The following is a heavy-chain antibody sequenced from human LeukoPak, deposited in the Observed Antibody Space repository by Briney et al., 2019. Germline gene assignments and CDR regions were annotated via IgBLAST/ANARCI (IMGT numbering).Heavy chain of an antibody. J-gene: IGHJ5*02. Sequence: GGSLRLSCAASGFSFSTNQMHWVRQAPGKGLVWVSRINSDGIKILYADSVKGRFTISRDNARNTLYLQMNSLRAEDTAVYYCATYSRPWGQGTLVTVSS. D-gene: IGHD2-21*01. CDR2: INSDGIKI. CDR3: ATYSRP. V-gene: IGHV3-74*01. CDR1: GFSFSTNQ.